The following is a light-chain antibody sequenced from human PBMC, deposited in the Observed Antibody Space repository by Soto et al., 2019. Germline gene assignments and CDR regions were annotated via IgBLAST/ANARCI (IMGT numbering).Light chain of an antibody. CDR3: QQYGSSPPALT. CDR2: AAS. CDR1: QSISSIY. J-gene: IGKJ4*01. Sequence: EVVLTQSPGTLSLSPGERATLSCRASQSISSIYLAWYQQKPGLAPRLLIYAASSRATGIPDRFSGSGSGTDFTLTISRLEPEDFALYYCQQYGSSPPALTFGGGTKVEIK. V-gene: IGKV3-20*01.